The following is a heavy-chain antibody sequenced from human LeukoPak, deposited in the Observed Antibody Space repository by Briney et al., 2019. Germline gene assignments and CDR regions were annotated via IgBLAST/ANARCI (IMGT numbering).Heavy chain of an antibody. CDR3: ARAPSEIGGYYPEYFRH. J-gene: IGHJ1*01. V-gene: IGHV3-74*01. CDR2: IKSDGGT. CDR1: GFTFSTYW. Sequence: GGSLRFSCAASGFTFSTYWMHWVRQAPGKGLVWVSRIKSDGGTNYADSVKGRFTISRDNAKKTVSLQMNSLRPEDTGVYYCARAPSEIGGYYPEYFRHWGQGTLVTVSS. D-gene: IGHD3-22*01.